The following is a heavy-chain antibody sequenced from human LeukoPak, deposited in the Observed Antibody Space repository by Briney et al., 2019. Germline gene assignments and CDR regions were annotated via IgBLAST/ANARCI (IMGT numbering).Heavy chain of an antibody. CDR1: GFTFDDYG. D-gene: IGHD6-13*01. J-gene: IGHJ4*02. CDR3: ARGMAAAGTAY. CDR2: INWTGGST. Sequence: GRSLRLSCAASGFTFDDYGMSWVRQDPGKGLEWVPGINWTGGSTGYADSVKGRFTISRDNAKNSLYLQMNSLRAEDTALYYCARGMAAAGTAYWGQGNLVTVSP. V-gene: IGHV3-20*04.